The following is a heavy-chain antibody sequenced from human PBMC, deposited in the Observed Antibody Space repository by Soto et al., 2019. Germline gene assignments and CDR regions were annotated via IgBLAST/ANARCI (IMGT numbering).Heavy chain of an antibody. CDR1: GFTFSSYG. J-gene: IGHJ4*02. V-gene: IGHV3-30*03. D-gene: IGHD3-22*01. CDR3: ASGSGYYPIDY. CDR2: ISYDGSNK. Sequence: GGSLILSCAASGFTFSSYGMHWVRQAPGKGLEWVAVISYDGSNKYYADSVKGRFTISRDNSKNTLYLQMNSLRAEDTAVYYCASGSGYYPIDYWGQGTLVTVSS.